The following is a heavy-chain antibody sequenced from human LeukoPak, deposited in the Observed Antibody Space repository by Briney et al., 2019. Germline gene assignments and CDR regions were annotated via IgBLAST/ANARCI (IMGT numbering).Heavy chain of an antibody. V-gene: IGHV4-59*01. CDR2: IYYSGST. D-gene: IGHD3-22*01. CDR1: GGSISSYY. J-gene: IGHJ6*03. CDR3: ARDQSRYYDSSAHYMDV. Sequence: SETLSLTCTVSGGSISSYYWSWIRQPPGKGLEWIGYIYYSGSTNYNPSLKSRVTISVDTSKNQFSLKLSSVTVADTAVYYCARDQSRYYDSSAHYMDVWGKGTTVTVSS.